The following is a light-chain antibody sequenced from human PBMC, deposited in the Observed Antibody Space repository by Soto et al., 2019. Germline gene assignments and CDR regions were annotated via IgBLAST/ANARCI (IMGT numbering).Light chain of an antibody. Sequence: DIQMTQSPSSLSASVGDRVTITCRASQNINTYLNWYQQKPGKAPKLLIYAASALRSGVPSRFSGSGSGTDFTLTISSLQPEDCATYYCQLSHSTPLMFXQGTKVDIK. CDR3: QLSHSTPLM. CDR2: AAS. V-gene: IGKV1-39*01. J-gene: IGKJ1*01. CDR1: QNINTY.